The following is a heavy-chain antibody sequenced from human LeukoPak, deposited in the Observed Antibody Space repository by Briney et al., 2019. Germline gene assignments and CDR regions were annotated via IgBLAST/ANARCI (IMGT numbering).Heavy chain of an antibody. J-gene: IGHJ4*02. CDR1: GYTFRKHY. V-gene: IGHV4-59*11. CDR2: IYYIGST. Sequence: LRLSCAASGYTFRKHYMSWIRQPPGKGLEWIGYIYYIGSTNYNPSLKSRVTISVDTSKNQFSLKLSSVTAADTAVYYCARSGRTPADYWGQGTLVTVSS. CDR3: ARSGRTPADY. D-gene: IGHD2-2*01.